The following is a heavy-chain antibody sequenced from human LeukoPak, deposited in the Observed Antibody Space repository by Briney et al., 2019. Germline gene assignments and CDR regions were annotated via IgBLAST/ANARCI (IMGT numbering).Heavy chain of an antibody. CDR2: IYPETSGI. V-gene: IGHV3-74*01. Sequence: GGSLRLSCAASGFTFSGYWMHWVRQAPGKGLVWVSRIYPETSGIYYADSVKGRFTISRDNAKNTLYLQMNSLRAEDTAVYYCAREDNGGGNYYIDGWGKGTTVTVSS. D-gene: IGHD3-16*01. J-gene: IGHJ6*03. CDR3: AREDNGGGNYYIDG. CDR1: GFTFSGYW.